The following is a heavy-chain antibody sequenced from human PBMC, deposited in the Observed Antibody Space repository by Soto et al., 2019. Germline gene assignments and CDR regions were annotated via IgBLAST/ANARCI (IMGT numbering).Heavy chain of an antibody. CDR1: GFTFSSDD. J-gene: IGHJ5*02. CDR2: ISSSGSTK. D-gene: IGHD6-19*01. Sequence: GGSLRLSCAASGFTFSSDDMNWVRQAPGKGLECASYISSSGSTKYYADSVKGRFTISRDNAKDSLYLQMNSLRAEDTTVYYCARDLRLLYCSDWCRNLFDPWAQATLVTVTS. V-gene: IGHV3-48*03. CDR3: ARDLRLLYCSDWCRNLFDP.